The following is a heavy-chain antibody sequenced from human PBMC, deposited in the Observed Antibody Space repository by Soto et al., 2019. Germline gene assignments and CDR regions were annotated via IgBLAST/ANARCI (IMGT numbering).Heavy chain of an antibody. Sequence: PGGSLRLSCAASRFSFRNYGMHWVRQAPGKGLEWVAIIWYDGTNEFYGDSVRGRFTISRANSKNTLYLQMNSLRAEDTAVYYCARDYSSGIDSWGQGTLVTVSS. D-gene: IGHD6-19*01. CDR1: RFSFRNYG. V-gene: IGHV3-33*01. CDR2: IWYDGTNE. CDR3: ARDYSSGIDS. J-gene: IGHJ4*02.